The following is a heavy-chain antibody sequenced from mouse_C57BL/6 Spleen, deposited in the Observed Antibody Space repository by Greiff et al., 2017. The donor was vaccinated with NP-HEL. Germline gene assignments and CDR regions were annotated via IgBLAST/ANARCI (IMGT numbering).Heavy chain of an antibody. Sequence: QVQLKQSGAELMKPGASVKLSCKATGYTFTGYWIEWVKQRPGHGLEWIGEILPGSGSTNYNEKFKGKATFTADTSSNTAYMQLSSLTTEDSAIYYCARRIYYYGSSPHYYAMDYWGQGTSVTVSS. CDR3: ARRIYYYGSSPHYYAMDY. D-gene: IGHD1-1*01. J-gene: IGHJ4*01. CDR2: ILPGSGST. V-gene: IGHV1-9*01. CDR1: GYTFTGYW.